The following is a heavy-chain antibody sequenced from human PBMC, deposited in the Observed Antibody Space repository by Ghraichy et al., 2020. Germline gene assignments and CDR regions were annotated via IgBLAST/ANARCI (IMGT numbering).Heavy chain of an antibody. D-gene: IGHD3-3*01. CDR3: TTDSAKGFLDKYYYGMDV. CDR2: IKSKTDGGTT. CDR1: GFTFSNAW. Sequence: GGSLRLSCAASGFTFSNAWMSWVRQAPGKGLEWVGRIKSKTDGGTTDYAAPVKGRFTISRDDSKNTLYLQMNSLKTEDTAVYYCTTDSAKGFLDKYYYGMDVWGQGTTVTVSS. V-gene: IGHV3-15*01. J-gene: IGHJ6*02.